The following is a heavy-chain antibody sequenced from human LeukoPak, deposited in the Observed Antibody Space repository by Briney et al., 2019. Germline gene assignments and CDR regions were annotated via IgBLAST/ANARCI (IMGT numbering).Heavy chain of an antibody. D-gene: IGHD3-22*01. CDR2: MNPNSGNT. J-gene: IGHJ3*02. Sequence: ASVKVSCKASGYTFTSYDINWVRQATGQGLEWMGWMNPNSGNTGYAQKFQGRVTMTRNTSISTAYMELSSLRSEDTAVYYCARADYYDSSGVDAFDIWGQGQWSPSLQ. V-gene: IGHV1-8*01. CDR1: GYTFTSYD. CDR3: ARADYYDSSGVDAFDI.